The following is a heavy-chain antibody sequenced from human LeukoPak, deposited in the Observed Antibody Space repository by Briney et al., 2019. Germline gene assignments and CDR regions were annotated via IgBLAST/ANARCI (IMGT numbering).Heavy chain of an antibody. V-gene: IGHV1-2*02. CDR3: ARAYYYGSGSPRYYYYDYMDV. Sequence: GASVKVSCKASGYTFTGYYMHWVRQAPGQGREWMGWINPNSGGTNYAQKFQGRVTMTRDTSISTAYMELSRLRSDDTAVYYCARAYYYGSGSPRYYYYDYMDVGAEGPAVTVSS. CDR2: INPNSGGT. D-gene: IGHD3-10*01. J-gene: IGHJ6*03. CDR1: GYTFTGYY.